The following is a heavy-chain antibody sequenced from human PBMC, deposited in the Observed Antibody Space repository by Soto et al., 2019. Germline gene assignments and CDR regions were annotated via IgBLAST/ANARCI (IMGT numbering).Heavy chain of an antibody. J-gene: IGHJ4*02. V-gene: IGHV3-33*01. CDR2: IWYDGSNK. D-gene: IGHD6-13*01. CDR3: ARDAAAAGNLDY. CDR1: GFTFSSYG. Sequence: QVQLVESGGGVVQPGRSLRLSCAASGFTFSSYGMHWVRQAPGKGLEWVAVIWYDGSNKYYADSVKGRFTISRDNSKNTLYLQMNSLRAEDTAVYYCARDAAAAGNLDYWGQGTLVTVSS.